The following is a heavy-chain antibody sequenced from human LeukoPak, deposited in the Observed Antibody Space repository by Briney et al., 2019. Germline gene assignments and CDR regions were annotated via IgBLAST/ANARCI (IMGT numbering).Heavy chain of an antibody. CDR1: GGSFSSFY. CDR2: IHHTGST. D-gene: IGHD4-11*01. CDR3: ARTPGSTVDY. Sequence: SETLSLTCAVSGGSFSSFYWTWIRQPPGKALEWIGYIHHTGSTNYNPSLKSRVTISVDTSKNRFSLKLSSVTAADTAVYYCARTPGSTVDYGGQGTLVTVPS. J-gene: IGHJ4*02. V-gene: IGHV4-59*01.